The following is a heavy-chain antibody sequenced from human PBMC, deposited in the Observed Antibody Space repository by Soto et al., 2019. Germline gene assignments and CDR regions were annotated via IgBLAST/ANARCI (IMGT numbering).Heavy chain of an antibody. CDR1: GFTFSSYG. J-gene: IGHJ4*02. V-gene: IGHV3-30*18. CDR3: AKDWLDGYNYFDY. D-gene: IGHD5-12*01. CDR2: ISYDGSNK. Sequence: ALRLSCAASGFTFSSYGMHWVRQAPGKGLEWVAVISYDGSNKYYADSVKGRFTTSRDNSKNTLYLQMNSLRAEDTAVYYCAKDWLDGYNYFDYWGQGTLVTVSS.